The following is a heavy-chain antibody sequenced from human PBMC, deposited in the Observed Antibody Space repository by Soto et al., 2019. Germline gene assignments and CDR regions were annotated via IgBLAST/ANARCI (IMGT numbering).Heavy chain of an antibody. CDR2: IYHSGST. CDR3: ARDDHIVVVPTSLGAMDV. V-gene: IGHV4-4*02. J-gene: IGHJ6*02. Sequence: ASETLSLTCAVYGGSISSNKWWSWVRQPPGKGLEWIGEIYHSGSTNYNPSLKSRVTISLDKSKNQFSLKLTSVTAADSAVYYCARDDHIVVVPTSLGAMDVWGQGTTVTVSS. CDR1: GGSISSNKW. D-gene: IGHD2-2*01.